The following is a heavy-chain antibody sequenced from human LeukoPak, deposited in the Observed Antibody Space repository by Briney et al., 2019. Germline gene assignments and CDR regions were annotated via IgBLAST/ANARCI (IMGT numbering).Heavy chain of an antibody. J-gene: IGHJ4*02. CDR3: ARVEGVYDGY. CDR2: ISSSSSYI. V-gene: IGHV3-21*01. D-gene: IGHD2-8*01. Sequence: GGSLRLSCAASGFTFSSYSMNWVRQAPGKGLEWGSSISSSSSYIYYADSARGRFTISRDNAKNSLYLQMNSLRAEDTAVYYCARVEGVYDGYWGQGTLVTVSS. CDR1: GFTFSSYS.